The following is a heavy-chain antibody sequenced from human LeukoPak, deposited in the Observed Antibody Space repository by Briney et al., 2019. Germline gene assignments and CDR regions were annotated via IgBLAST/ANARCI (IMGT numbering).Heavy chain of an antibody. CDR1: GFTFSSYA. CDR2: ISGTGGST. J-gene: IGHJ5*02. CDR3: AKGERWLQSGWFDP. Sequence: EGSLRLSCAASGFTFSSYAMSWVRQAPGKGLDWVSVISGTGGSTYYADSVKGRFTISRDNSKNTLYLQMNSLRAEDTAVYYCAKGERWLQSGWFDPWGQGTLVTVTS. V-gene: IGHV3-23*01. D-gene: IGHD5-24*01.